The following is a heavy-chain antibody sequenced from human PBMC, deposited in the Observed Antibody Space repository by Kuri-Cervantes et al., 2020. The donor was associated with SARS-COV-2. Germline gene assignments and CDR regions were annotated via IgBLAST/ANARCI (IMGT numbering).Heavy chain of an antibody. D-gene: IGHD1-26*01. Sequence: LRLSCTVSGGPIRSSSYYCNWIRQPAGKGLEWIGRVYTSGITNYNPSLTSRVTMSVDTSNNQFSLKLNSVTAADTAVYYCARDQRRYRANDAPYDFWGQGTLVTVSS. V-gene: IGHV4-61*02. CDR3: ARDQRRYRANDAPYDF. CDR1: GGPIRSSSYY. J-gene: IGHJ4*02. CDR2: VYTSGIT.